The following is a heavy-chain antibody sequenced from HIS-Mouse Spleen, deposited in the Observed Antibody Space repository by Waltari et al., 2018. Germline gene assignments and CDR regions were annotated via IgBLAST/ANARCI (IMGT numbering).Heavy chain of an antibody. J-gene: IGHJ4*02. D-gene: IGHD6-19*01. Sequence: HVQLVQSGAEVKKPGASVKVSCKASAYTFTSYRTSWLRQAPGQGLEWMGWLSAYNGNTNYAQKLQGRVTMTTDTSTSTAYMELRSLRSDDTAVYYCARDYSSGWFDYWGQGTLVTVSS. CDR3: ARDYSSGWFDY. CDR2: LSAYNGNT. V-gene: IGHV1-18*01. CDR1: AYTFTSYR.